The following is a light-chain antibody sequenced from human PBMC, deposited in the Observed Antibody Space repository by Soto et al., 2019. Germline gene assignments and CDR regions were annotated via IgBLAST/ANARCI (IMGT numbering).Light chain of an antibody. Sequence: EIVMTQSPATLSMSPGVRATLSCRASQSVSNNLAWYQQKPGQAPSLLMYDASTRSTGIPARFSGSGSGMEFTLTISSLQSEDFAVYYCQQYNNWLLYSFGQGTRLEIK. CDR3: QQYNNWLLYS. V-gene: IGKV3-15*01. CDR1: QSVSNN. J-gene: IGKJ2*03. CDR2: DAS.